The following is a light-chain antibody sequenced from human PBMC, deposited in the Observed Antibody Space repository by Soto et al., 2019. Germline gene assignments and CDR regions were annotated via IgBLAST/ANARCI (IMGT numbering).Light chain of an antibody. CDR1: SSDVGSYNL. J-gene: IGLJ3*02. V-gene: IGLV2-23*01. CDR3: CSYAGSSTWV. Sequence: QSALTQPASVSGSPGQSITISCTGTSSDVGSYNLVSWYQQHPGKAPKLMIYEGSKRPSGVSNRFSGSKSGNTASLTISGLHAEDEADYYCCSYAGSSTWVFGGGTNSPS. CDR2: EGS.